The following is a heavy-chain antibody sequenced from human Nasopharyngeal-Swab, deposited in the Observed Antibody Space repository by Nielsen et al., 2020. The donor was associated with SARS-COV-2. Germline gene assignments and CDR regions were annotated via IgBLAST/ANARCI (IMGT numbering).Heavy chain of an antibody. J-gene: IGHJ4*02. CDR3: ARGGGTYTAIDY. D-gene: IGHD5-18*01. V-gene: IGHV3-30*04. CDR2: ISYDGSNK. Sequence: GGSLRSSCAASGLPFTSYAFHWVRQAPGKGLEWVTVISYDGSNKYYADSVKGRFTISRDNSKNTLYVQMNSLRAEDTTVYYCARGGGTYTAIDYWGQGTLVTVSS. CDR1: GLPFTSYA.